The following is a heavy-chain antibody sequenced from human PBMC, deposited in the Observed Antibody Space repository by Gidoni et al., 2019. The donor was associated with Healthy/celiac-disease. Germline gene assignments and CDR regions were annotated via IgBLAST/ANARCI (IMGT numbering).Heavy chain of an antibody. CDR1: GGSISSGSYY. CDR2: IYTSGST. J-gene: IGHJ5*02. CDR3: ARAQEYYDFWSGTHDNKNWFDP. V-gene: IGHV4-61*02. D-gene: IGHD3-3*01. Sequence: QVQLQESGPGLVKPSQTLSLTCTVSGGSISSGSYYWSWIRQPAGKGLEWIGRIYTSGSTNYNPSLKSRVTISVDTSKNQFSLKLSSVTAADTAVYYCARAQEYYDFWSGTHDNKNWFDPWGQGTLVTVSS.